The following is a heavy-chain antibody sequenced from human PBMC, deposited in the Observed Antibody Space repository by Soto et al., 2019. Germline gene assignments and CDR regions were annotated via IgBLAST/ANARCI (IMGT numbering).Heavy chain of an antibody. J-gene: IGHJ4*02. D-gene: IGHD2-8*01. CDR1: GYTFTSYG. Sequence: ASVKVSCKASGYTFTSYGISWVRQAPGQGLEWMGWISAYNGNTNYAQKLQGRVTMTTDTSTSTAYMELRSLRSDDTAVYYCARDNVGYCTNGVCYRADDYWGQGTLVTVSS. CDR3: ARDNVGYCTNGVCYRADDY. CDR2: ISAYNGNT. V-gene: IGHV1-18*01.